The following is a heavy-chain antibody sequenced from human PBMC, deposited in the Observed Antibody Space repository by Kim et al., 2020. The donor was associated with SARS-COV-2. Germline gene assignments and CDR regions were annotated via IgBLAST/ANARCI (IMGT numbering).Heavy chain of an antibody. CDR2: IYYSGST. Sequence: SETLSLTCTVSGGSISSYYWSWIRQPPGKGLEWIGYIYYSGSTNYNPSLKSRVTISVDTSKNQFSLKLSSVTAADTAVYYCARVAAAATTYYYYYYMDVWGKGTTVTVSS. CDR1: GGSISSYY. CDR3: ARVAAAATTYYYYYYMDV. D-gene: IGHD6-13*01. J-gene: IGHJ6*03. V-gene: IGHV4-59*01.